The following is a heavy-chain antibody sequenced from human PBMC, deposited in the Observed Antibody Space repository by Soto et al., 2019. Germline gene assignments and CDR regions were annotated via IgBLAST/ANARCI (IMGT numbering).Heavy chain of an antibody. CDR3: ARVELGYCSGGSCYSRNYYYGMDV. CDR1: GGTFSSYA. D-gene: IGHD2-15*01. CDR2: IIPIFGTA. V-gene: IGHV1-69*13. Sequence: SVKVACKASGGTFSSYAISWVRQAPGQGLEWMGGIIPIFGTANYAQKFQGRVTITADESTSTAYMELSSLRSEDTAVYYCARVELGYCSGGSCYSRNYYYGMDVWGQGTTGTVSS. J-gene: IGHJ6*02.